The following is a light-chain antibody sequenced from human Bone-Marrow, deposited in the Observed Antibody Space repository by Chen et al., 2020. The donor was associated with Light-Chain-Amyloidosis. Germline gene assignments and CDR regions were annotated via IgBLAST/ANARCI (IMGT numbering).Light chain of an antibody. Sequence: SYELTQPPSVSVSPGQTASITCSGDALPKQYVSWFQQKPGQATVLVMNKDNKTPSGIPERFSGSSSGTTVTLRISRVQTEDEADYYCRSTDSADTYGVFGGGNELTVL. CDR2: KDN. J-gene: IGLJ3*02. CDR3: RSTDSADTYGV. V-gene: IGLV3-25*03. CDR1: ALPKQY.